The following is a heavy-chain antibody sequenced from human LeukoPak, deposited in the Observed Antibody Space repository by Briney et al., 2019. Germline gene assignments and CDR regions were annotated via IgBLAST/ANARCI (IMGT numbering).Heavy chain of an antibody. CDR3: AKDGLDFWSGYYAY. J-gene: IGHJ4*02. CDR1: EFSVSSNY. CDR2: IHSDGTT. D-gene: IGHD3-3*01. Sequence: GGSLRLSCAASEFSVSSNYMTWVRQAPGKGLEWVSVIHSDGTTYYADSVRGRFTISRDNSKNTLYLQMNSLRAEDTAVYYCAKDGLDFWSGYYAYWGQGTLVTVSS. V-gene: IGHV3-53*05.